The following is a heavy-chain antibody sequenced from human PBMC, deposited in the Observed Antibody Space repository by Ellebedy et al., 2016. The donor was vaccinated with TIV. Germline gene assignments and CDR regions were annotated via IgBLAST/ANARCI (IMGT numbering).Heavy chain of an antibody. CDR1: GFTFGDYA. V-gene: IGHV3-49*03. D-gene: IGHD3-10*01. CDR2: IRSKAYGGTT. J-gene: IGHJ5*02. Sequence: GGSLRLSXTASGFTFGDYAMSWFRQAPGKGLEWVGFIRSKAYGGTTEYAASVKGRFTISRDDSKSIAYLQMNSLKTEDTAVYYCTTSPPLLWFGELLPKIMSWFDPWGQGTLVTVSS. CDR3: TTSPPLLWFGELLPKIMSWFDP.